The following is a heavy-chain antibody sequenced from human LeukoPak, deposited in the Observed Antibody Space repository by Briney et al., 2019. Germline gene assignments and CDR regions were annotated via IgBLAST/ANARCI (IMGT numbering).Heavy chain of an antibody. V-gene: IGHV3-33*01. CDR2: IWYDGSNK. D-gene: IGHD4-17*01. CDR1: GFTFSRYG. CDR3: ARDSDYDDYAIDY. J-gene: IGHJ4*02. Sequence: PGGSPRLSCVASGFTFSRYGMHWVRQAPDKGLEWVAVIWYDGSNKYYADSVKGRFTISRDNSANTLYLQMNSLRVEDTAVYFCARDSDYDDYAIDYWGQGTLVSVSS.